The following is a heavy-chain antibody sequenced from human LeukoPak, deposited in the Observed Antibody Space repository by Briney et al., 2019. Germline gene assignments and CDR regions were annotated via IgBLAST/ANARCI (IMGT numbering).Heavy chain of an antibody. D-gene: IGHD1-26*01. CDR3: ATSGNYYLKY. Sequence: GGSLRLSCAASEFIFSTYNMNWVRQAPGKGLEWISSISSSSSTNIYYADSVKGRFTISRDNAKNALSLQMNSLRDEDTAVYYCATSGNYYLKYWGQGTLVTVSS. V-gene: IGHV3-48*02. J-gene: IGHJ4*02. CDR2: ISSSSSTNI. CDR1: EFIFSTYN.